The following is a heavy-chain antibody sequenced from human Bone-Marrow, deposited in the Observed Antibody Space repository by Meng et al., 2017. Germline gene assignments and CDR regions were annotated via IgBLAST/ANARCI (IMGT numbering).Heavy chain of an antibody. D-gene: IGHD5-18*01. J-gene: IGHJ4*02. CDR3: ARGGYSYGLVGIFDY. Sequence: GEVVQSGAEVKKPGSSVKVPCKASGGTFSSYAISWVRQAPGQGLEWMGGIIPIFGTANYAQKFQGRVTITADKSTSTAYMELSSLRSEDTAVYYCARGGYSYGLVGIFDYWGQGTLVTVSS. CDR1: GGTFSSYA. CDR2: IIPIFGTA. V-gene: IGHV1-69*06.